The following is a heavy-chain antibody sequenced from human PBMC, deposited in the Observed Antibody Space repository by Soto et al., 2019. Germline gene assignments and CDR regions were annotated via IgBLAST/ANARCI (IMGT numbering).Heavy chain of an antibody. V-gene: IGHV3-15*01. J-gene: IGHJ6*02. CDR2: IKGKTDGGTT. D-gene: IGHD2-2*01. CDR1: GFTFTNAW. CDR3: TRARAGVPAAMDYYYCYGMDV. Sequence: GGSLRLSCAASGFTFTNAWMTWVRQAPGKGLEWVGRIKGKTDGGTTDYVAPVKGRFTISRDDSKSIAYLQMNSLKTEDTAVYHCTRARAGVPAAMDYYYCYGMDVWGQGTTVTVSS.